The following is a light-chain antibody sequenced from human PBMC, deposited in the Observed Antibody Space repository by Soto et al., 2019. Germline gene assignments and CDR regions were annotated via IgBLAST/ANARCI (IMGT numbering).Light chain of an antibody. CDR2: DVS. J-gene: IGLJ2*01. V-gene: IGLV2-14*01. Sequence: QSALTQPASVSGSPGQSITISCTGTSSDVGGYNYVSWYQQHPGKAPKLMIYDVSNRPSGVSNRFSGSKSGNTASLTISGLQAEDEADYYCSSYTSSSIPHVVFCGGTKLTVL. CDR3: SSYTSSSIPHVV. CDR1: SSDVGGYNY.